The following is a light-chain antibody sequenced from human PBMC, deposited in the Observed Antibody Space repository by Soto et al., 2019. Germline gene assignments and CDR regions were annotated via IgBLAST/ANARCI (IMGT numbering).Light chain of an antibody. CDR2: AAS. CDR1: QGIRND. V-gene: IGKV1-6*01. CDR3: LQDYNYPRT. J-gene: IGKJ1*01. Sequence: AIQMTQSPSSLSASVGDRVTITCRASQGIRNDLGWYQQQLGKAPKLLIYAASSLQSGVPSRFSGSGSGTDFTLTISSLQPEDFATYYCLQDYNYPRTFGQGTKVEIK.